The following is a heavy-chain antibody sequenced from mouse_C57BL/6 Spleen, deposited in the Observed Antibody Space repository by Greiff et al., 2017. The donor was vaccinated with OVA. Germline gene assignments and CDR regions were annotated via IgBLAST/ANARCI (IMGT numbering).Heavy chain of an antibody. CDR2: IYPGSGST. J-gene: IGHJ1*03. D-gene: IGHD4-1*01. CDR3: ARSFQLTGTGYFDV. V-gene: IGHV1-55*01. CDR1: GYTFTSYW. Sequence: QVQLQQPGAELVKPGASVKMSCKASGYTFTSYWITWVKQRPGQGLEWIGDIYPGSGSTNYNEKFKSKATLTVDTSSSTAYMQLSSLTSEDSAVYYCARSFQLTGTGYFDVWGTGTTVTVSS.